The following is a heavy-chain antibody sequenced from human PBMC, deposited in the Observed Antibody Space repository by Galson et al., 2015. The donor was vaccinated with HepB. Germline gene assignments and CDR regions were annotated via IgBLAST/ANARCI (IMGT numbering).Heavy chain of an antibody. D-gene: IGHD2-15*01. CDR1: GYSLTTYW. J-gene: IGHJ5*02. CDR2: IDPSDSYT. Sequence: QSGAEVKKPGESLRISCKGSGYSLTTYWISWVRQMPGKGLEWMGRIDPSDSYTNYSPSSQGHVTISADKSISTAYLQWSSLKASDTAMYYCARMDCSGGSCYSFDRWGQGTLVTVSS. V-gene: IGHV5-10-1*01. CDR3: ARMDCSGGSCYSFDR.